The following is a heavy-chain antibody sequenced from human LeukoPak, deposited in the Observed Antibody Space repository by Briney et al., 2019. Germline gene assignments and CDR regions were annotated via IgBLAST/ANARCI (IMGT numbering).Heavy chain of an antibody. D-gene: IGHD1-26*01. CDR3: VTPRSWELSDMAV. J-gene: IGHJ6*03. CDR1: GYSISTNYY. Sequence: PSETLSLTCTVSGYSISTNYYWAWIRQSPGTGLEWIGSVYHNGETYYNSSLKSLVIISVDTSKNEFSLRLTSVTAADTAVYYCVTPRSWELSDMAVWGKGTTVIVSS. CDR2: VYHNGET. V-gene: IGHV4-38-2*02.